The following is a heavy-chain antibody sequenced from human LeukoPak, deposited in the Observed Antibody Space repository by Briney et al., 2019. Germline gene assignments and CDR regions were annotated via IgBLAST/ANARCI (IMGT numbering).Heavy chain of an antibody. CDR2: IYTSGST. CDR3: ARDFKRKEWFGDRNWFDP. V-gene: IGHV4-4*07. CDR1: GGSISGYY. Sequence: SETLSLTCTVSGGSISGYYWSWIRQPAGKGPEWIGRIYTSGSTNYNPSLKSRVTMSVDTSKNQFSLKLSSVTAADTAVYYCARDFKRKEWFGDRNWFDPWGQGTLVTVSS. J-gene: IGHJ5*02. D-gene: IGHD3-10*01.